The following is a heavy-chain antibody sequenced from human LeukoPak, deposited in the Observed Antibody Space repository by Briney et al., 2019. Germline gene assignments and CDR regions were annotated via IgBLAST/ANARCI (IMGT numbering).Heavy chain of an antibody. Sequence: GGSLRLSCAASGFTFDEYGMSWVRQAPGKGLEWVSGINWNGGSTGYADSVKGRFTISRDNTKKSLYLQMNSLRAEDTAVYYCARDNYRKFDYWGQGTLVTVSS. D-gene: IGHD4-11*01. CDR3: ARDNYRKFDY. J-gene: IGHJ4*02. CDR2: INWNGGST. CDR1: GFTFDEYG. V-gene: IGHV3-20*04.